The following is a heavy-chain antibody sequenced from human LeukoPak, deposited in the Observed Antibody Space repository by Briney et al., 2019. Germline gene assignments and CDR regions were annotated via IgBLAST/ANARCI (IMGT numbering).Heavy chain of an antibody. CDR2: IYSGGST. CDR1: GFTVSSNY. V-gene: IGHV3-53*05. J-gene: IGHJ3*02. Sequence: GGSLRLSCAASGFTVSSNYMSWVRQAPGKGLEWVSVIYSGGSTYYADSVKGRFTISRDNSKNTLYLQMNSLRAEDTAVYYCAKATFAIVVAPPFDIWGQGTMVTVSS. CDR3: AKATFAIVVAPPFDI. D-gene: IGHD3-22*01.